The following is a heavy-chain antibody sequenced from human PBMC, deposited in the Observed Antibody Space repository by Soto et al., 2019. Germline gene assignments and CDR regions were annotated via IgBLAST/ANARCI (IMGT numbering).Heavy chain of an antibody. D-gene: IGHD4-4*01. V-gene: IGHV4-34*01. CDR2: INHSGST. CDR1: GGSFSGYY. CDR3: ARRVIHSTRRGLTTVRLNWFDP. Sequence: QVQLQQWGAGLLKPSETLSLTCAVYGGSFSGYYWSWIRQPPGKGRGWMGEINHSGSTNYNPSLKSRVTISVATSKTQFSLKLSSVTAADTAVYYCARRVIHSTRRGLTTVRLNWFDPWGQGTLVTVSS. J-gene: IGHJ5*02.